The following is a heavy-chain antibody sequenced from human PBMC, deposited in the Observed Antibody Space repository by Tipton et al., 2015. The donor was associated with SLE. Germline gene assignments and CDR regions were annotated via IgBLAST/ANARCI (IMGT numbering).Heavy chain of an antibody. V-gene: IGHV4-59*11. CDR3: ATGDVYLDY. CDR2: SYHNGHT. J-gene: IGHJ4*02. D-gene: IGHD3-16*01. CDR1: GGSISSHY. Sequence: TLSLTCTVSGGSISSHYWTWIRQPPGKALEWIGDSYHNGHTNSNPSLKGRVTISEDASKNQFSLELTSVTPADTAVYYCATGDVYLDYWSQGTLVTVSS.